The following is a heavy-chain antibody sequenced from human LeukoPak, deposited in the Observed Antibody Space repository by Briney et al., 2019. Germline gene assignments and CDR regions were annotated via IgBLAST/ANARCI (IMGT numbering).Heavy chain of an antibody. V-gene: IGHV3-11*01. CDR2: IFNSGSTI. Sequence: PGGSLRLSCAASGFTFSDHYMSWIRQAPGRGLEGVSYIFNSGSTIYYADSVKGRFTISRDNAKNSLYLQMNSLRAEDTAVYYCARGHYGMDVWGQGTTVTVSS. CDR1: GFTFSDHY. J-gene: IGHJ6*02. CDR3: ARGHYGMDV.